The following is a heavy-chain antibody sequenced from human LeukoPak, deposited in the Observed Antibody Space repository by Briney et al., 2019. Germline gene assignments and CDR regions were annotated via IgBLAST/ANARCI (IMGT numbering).Heavy chain of an antibody. D-gene: IGHD3-3*01. J-gene: IGHJ6*02. CDR2: IYTSGST. CDR1: GGSISSYY. Sequence: PSETLSLTCTVSGGSISSYYWSWTRQPAGKGLEWIGRIYTSGSTNYNPSLKSRVTMSVDTSKNQFSLKLSSVTAADTAVYYCARDGTKDYDFWSGYYNYYYYGMDVWGQGTTVTVSS. V-gene: IGHV4-4*07. CDR3: ARDGTKDYDFWSGYYNYYYYGMDV.